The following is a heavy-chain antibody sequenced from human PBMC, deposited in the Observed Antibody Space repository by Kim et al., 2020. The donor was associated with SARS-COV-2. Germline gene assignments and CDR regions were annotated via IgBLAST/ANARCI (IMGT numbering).Heavy chain of an antibody. CDR1: GYSFTSYW. CDR2: IDPSDSYT. J-gene: IGHJ5*02. Sequence: GESLKISCKGSGYSFTSYWISWVRQMPGKGLEWMGRIDPSDSYTNYSPSFQGHVTISADKSISTAYLQWSSLKASDTAMYYCARRGGRDRSGWFQFDPWGQGTLVTVSS. V-gene: IGHV5-10-1*01. D-gene: IGHD6-19*01. CDR3: ARRGGRDRSGWFQFDP.